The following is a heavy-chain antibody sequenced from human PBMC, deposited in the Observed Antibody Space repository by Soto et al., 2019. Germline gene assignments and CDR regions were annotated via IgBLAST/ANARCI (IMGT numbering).Heavy chain of an antibody. CDR3: AKSTGNTWATDFFDH. CDR1: GLTFSAYS. J-gene: IGHJ4*02. Sequence: EVQLLESGGGLVQPGGSLRLSCAASGLTFSAYSMSWVRQAPGKGLEWVSGISGLGGSTYYADSVKGRFTISRDNSRNTLFLHINSLRAEDTAVYHCAKSTGNTWATDFFDHWGQGTLLTVSS. D-gene: IGHD2-8*02. CDR2: ISGLGGST. V-gene: IGHV3-23*01.